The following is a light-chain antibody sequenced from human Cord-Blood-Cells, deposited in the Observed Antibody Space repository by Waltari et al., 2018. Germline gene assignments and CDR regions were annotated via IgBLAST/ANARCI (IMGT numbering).Light chain of an antibody. J-gene: IGLJ3*02. CDR2: RNN. V-gene: IGLV1-47*01. Sequence: QSVLTQPPSASGIPGQRVTISCSGSSSNIGSNYVYWYQQLPGTAPKLLIYRNNQRPSGVPDRFSGSKSDTSASLAISGLRSEDEADYYCAAWDDSLSGWVFGGGTKLTVL. CDR3: AAWDDSLSGWV. CDR1: SSNIGSNY.